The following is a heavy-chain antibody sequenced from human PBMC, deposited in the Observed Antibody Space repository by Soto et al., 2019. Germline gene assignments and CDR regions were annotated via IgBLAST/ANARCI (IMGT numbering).Heavy chain of an antibody. CDR2: ISGSGGST. J-gene: IGHJ4*02. CDR1: GFTFSSYA. D-gene: IGHD6-19*01. CDR3: AKDRGAVAGSEFDY. V-gene: IGHV3-23*01. Sequence: GGSLRLSCAASGFTFSSYAMSWVRQAPGKGLEWVSAISGSGGSTYYAGSVKGRFTISRDNSKNTLYLQMNSLRAEDTAINYCAKDRGAVAGSEFDYWGQGTLVTVSS.